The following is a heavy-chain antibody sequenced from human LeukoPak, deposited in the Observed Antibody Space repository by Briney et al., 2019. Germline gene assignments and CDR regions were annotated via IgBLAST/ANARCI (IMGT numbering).Heavy chain of an antibody. D-gene: IGHD6-13*01. CDR1: GFTFSSYS. J-gene: IGHJ4*02. CDR3: AREIAAASPGFDY. CDR2: ISSTRTTI. V-gene: IGHV3-48*01. Sequence: PGGSLRLSCAASGFTFSSYSMNWVRQAPGKGLEWVSNISSTRTTIYYADSVKGRFTISRDNAKNSLYLQMNSLRAEDTAVYYCAREIAAASPGFDYWGQGTLVTVSS.